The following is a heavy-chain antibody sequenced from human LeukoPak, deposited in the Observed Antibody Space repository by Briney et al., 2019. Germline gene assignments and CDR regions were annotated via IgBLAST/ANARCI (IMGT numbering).Heavy chain of an antibody. CDR2: SYLSGST. D-gene: IGHD2-2*01. Sequence: SSETLTLTCAASGCSFSSSNWWTWVRHPPGKGLGWFGESYLSGSTNYNPSLKSRVTISIDKSKNQFSLKLSSMTAADTAVYYCARGGVIPADWGQGTLVTVSS. J-gene: IGHJ4*02. CDR3: ARGGVIPAD. V-gene: IGHV4-4*02. CDR1: GCSFSSSNW.